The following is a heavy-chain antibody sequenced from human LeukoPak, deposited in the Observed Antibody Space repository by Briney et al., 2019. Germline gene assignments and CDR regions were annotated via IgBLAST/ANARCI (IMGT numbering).Heavy chain of an antibody. D-gene: IGHD6-19*01. CDR3: TTERRESSGWYNWCFDY. Sequence: GGSLRLSCEVSGFTFRSAYMSWVRQAPGRGLEWVGRVKSETDGGTTDYGAPMKGRFTISRDDSTDTLYLQMNNLKNEDTAVYYCTTERRESSGWYNWCFDYWGQGTLVTVSS. V-gene: IGHV3-15*01. CDR1: GFTFRSAY. J-gene: IGHJ4*02. CDR2: VKSETDGGTT.